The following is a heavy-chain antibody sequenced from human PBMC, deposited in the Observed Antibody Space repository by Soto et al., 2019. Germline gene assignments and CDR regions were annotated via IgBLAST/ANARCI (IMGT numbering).Heavy chain of an antibody. Sequence: PGGSLRLSCAASGFSFSNYAMHWVRQTPDKGLEWVAVMSHDGSSSFYADSVKGRSTISRDNSKTTLYLQMNSLSTEDTAVYYCARDFPYCGSTSCYSAAPKYWGQGTLVTVSS. D-gene: IGHD2-2*01. CDR3: ARDFPYCGSTSCYSAAPKY. V-gene: IGHV3-30-3*01. CDR2: MSHDGSSS. J-gene: IGHJ4*02. CDR1: GFSFSNYA.